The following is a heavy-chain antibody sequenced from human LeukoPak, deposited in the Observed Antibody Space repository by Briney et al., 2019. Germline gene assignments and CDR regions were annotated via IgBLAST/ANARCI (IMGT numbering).Heavy chain of an antibody. CDR3: AKRILTGYPNYGMDV. V-gene: IGHV3-23*01. D-gene: IGHD3-9*01. CDR1: GFTFNSYA. Sequence: PGGSLRLSCAASGFTFNSYAMKWVRQAPGQGVECVSAISDSGSKTYYADSVKGRFTISRDNSKNTLYLQMNSLRAGDTAVYYCAKRILTGYPNYGMDVWGKGTTVTVSS. J-gene: IGHJ6*04. CDR2: ISDSGSKT.